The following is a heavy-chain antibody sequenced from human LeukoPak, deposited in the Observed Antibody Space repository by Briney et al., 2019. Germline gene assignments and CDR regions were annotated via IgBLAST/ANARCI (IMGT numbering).Heavy chain of an antibody. CDR1: GGSLSSSSYY. Sequence: SETLSLTCTVSGGSLSSSSYYWGWIRQPPGKGLEWIGSIYYSGSTYYNPSLKSRVTISVDTSKNQFSLKLSSVTAADTAVYYCARDIEYGSITPPPWVQFDPWGQGTLVTVSS. CDR2: IYYSGST. CDR3: ARDIEYGSITPPPWVQFDP. J-gene: IGHJ5*02. V-gene: IGHV4-39*07. D-gene: IGHD3-3*01.